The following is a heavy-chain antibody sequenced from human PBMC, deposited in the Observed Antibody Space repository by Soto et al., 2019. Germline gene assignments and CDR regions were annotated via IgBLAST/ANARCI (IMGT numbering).Heavy chain of an antibody. Sequence: QVQLQGSGPGLVKPSETLSLTCTVSGGSISSHYLNWIRQPPGKGLEWIGYISNSGTTKFNPSLQSRVTISVDTSKNQFSLKLSSVTAADTAVYFCGRDPYFGAVGVWGQGTKVTVSS. CDR2: ISNSGTT. CDR1: GGSISSHY. J-gene: IGHJ3*01. CDR3: GRDPYFGAVGV. V-gene: IGHV4-59*11. D-gene: IGHD1-26*01.